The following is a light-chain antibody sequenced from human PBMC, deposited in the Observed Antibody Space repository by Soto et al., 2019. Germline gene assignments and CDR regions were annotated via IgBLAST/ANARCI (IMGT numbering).Light chain of an antibody. J-gene: IGKJ4*01. CDR3: QQSYSTPRT. V-gene: IGKV1-39*01. CDR2: AAS. Sequence: DIQMTQSPSSLSASVGDRVTITCRASQSISSYLNWYQQKPGKAPKLLIYAASSLQSGVPSRFSGSGSGTDFTLPISSLQPEDFATYYCQQSYSTPRTFCGGTKVEIK. CDR1: QSISSY.